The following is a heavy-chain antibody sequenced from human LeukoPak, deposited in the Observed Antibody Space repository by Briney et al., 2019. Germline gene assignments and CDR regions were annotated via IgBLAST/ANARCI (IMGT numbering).Heavy chain of an antibody. CDR2: INWNGGST. CDR3: ATDSSTSKWLNVDY. Sequence: GGSLRLSCAASGFTFDDYGMSWVRQAPGKGLEWVSGINWNGGSTGYADSVKGRFTISRDNAKNSLYLQMNSLRAEDTALYYCATDSSTSKWLNVDYWGQGTLVTVSS. CDR1: GFTFDDYG. D-gene: IGHD2-2*01. J-gene: IGHJ4*02. V-gene: IGHV3-20*04.